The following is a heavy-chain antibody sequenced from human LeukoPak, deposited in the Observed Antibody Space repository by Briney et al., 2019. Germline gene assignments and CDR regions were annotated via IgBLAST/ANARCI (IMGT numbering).Heavy chain of an antibody. D-gene: IGHD3-10*01. V-gene: IGHV3-48*01. CDR3: ARRNYYGSGSYAPPDY. J-gene: IGHJ4*02. Sequence: GGSLRLSCAASGFTFSSYSMNWVRQAPGKGLEWVSYISSSSSTIYYADSVKGRFTISRDNAKNSLYLQMNSLRAEDTAVYYCARRNYYGSGSYAPPDYWGQGILVTVSS. CDR1: GFTFSSYS. CDR2: ISSSSSTI.